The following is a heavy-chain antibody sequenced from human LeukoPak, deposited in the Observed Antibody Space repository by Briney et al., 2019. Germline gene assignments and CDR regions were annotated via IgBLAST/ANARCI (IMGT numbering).Heavy chain of an antibody. J-gene: IGHJ4*02. D-gene: IGHD3-10*01. Sequence: SETLPLTCTVSGGSISSYYWSWIRQPPGKGLEWIGYVFYNGNTNYNPSLKGRVTISLDTSKNHFSLKLSSVTAADTAVYYCARDGAYGSGSYYPFDFWGQGTLVTVSS. V-gene: IGHV4-59*01. CDR2: VFYNGNT. CDR3: ARDGAYGSGSYYPFDF. CDR1: GGSISSYY.